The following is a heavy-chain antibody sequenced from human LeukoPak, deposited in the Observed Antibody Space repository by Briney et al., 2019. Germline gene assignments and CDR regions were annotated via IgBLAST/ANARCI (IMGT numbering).Heavy chain of an antibody. D-gene: IGHD6-19*01. Sequence: GGSLRLSCAASGFTVSSNYMSWVRQAPGKGLEWVSVIYSGGSTYYADSVKGRFTISRDNSKNTLYLQMNSLRAEDTAVYYCARALLYSSDCAFDYWGQGTLVTVSS. CDR2: IYSGGST. CDR3: ARALLYSSDCAFDY. V-gene: IGHV3-66*01. J-gene: IGHJ4*02. CDR1: GFTVSSNY.